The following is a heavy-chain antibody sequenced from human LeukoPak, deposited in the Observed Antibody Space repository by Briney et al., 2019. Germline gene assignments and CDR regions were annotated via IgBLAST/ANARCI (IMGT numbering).Heavy chain of an antibody. J-gene: IGHJ4*02. CDR1: GGTFRNNA. V-gene: IGHV1-69*13. D-gene: IGHD3-22*01. Sequence: SVKVSCKASGGTFRNNAISWVRQAPGQGLEWMGGIIPVFGRTNYAQKFQGRVTITADESTTTAYMELSSLKYDDTAVYYCARALINMLVASTYFDNWGQGTLVTVSS. CDR2: IIPVFGRT. CDR3: ARALINMLVASTYFDN.